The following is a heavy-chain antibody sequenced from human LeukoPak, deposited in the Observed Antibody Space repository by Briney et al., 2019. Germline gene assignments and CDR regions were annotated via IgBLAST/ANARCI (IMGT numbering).Heavy chain of an antibody. D-gene: IGHD4-17*01. Sequence: GESLKISCKGSGYSFTSYWIGWVRQMPGKGLEWMGLIYPDDSDTKYSPPFQGQVTISADKSISTAYLQWSSLKASDTAMYFCARHWDYGDYVGYYYGMDVWGQGTMVTVSS. V-gene: IGHV5-51*01. CDR3: ARHWDYGDYVGYYYGMDV. CDR1: GYSFTSYW. J-gene: IGHJ6*02. CDR2: IYPDDSDT.